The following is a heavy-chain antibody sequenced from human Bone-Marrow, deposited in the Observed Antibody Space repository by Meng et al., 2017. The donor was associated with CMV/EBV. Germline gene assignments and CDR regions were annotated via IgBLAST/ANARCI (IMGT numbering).Heavy chain of an antibody. CDR1: GFTFSSYD. V-gene: IGHV3-13*01. Sequence: GESLKISCAASGFTFSSYDMHWVRQATGKGLEWVSAIGTAGDTYYADSVKGRFTISRDNAKNSLYLQMNSLRAEDTAVYYCARDAGDHYYYYYGMDVWGQGTTVTVSS. CDR3: ARDAGDHYYYYYGMDV. J-gene: IGHJ6*02. CDR2: IGTAGDT. D-gene: IGHD6-13*01.